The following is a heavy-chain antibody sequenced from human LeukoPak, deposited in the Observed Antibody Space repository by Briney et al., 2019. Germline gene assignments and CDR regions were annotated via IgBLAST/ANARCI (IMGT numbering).Heavy chain of an antibody. J-gene: IGHJ4*02. CDR2: ITGSGGST. CDR3: ALRSYYDSSAYYYLDY. CDR1: GFTFSSYG. D-gene: IGHD3-22*01. Sequence: GGSLRLSRAASGFTFSSYGMSWVRQAPGKGLEWVSAITGSGGSTYYADSVKGRFTISRDNSKNTLYLKMNSLRAEDTAVYYCALRSYYDSSAYYYLDYWGQGTLVTVSS. V-gene: IGHV3-23*01.